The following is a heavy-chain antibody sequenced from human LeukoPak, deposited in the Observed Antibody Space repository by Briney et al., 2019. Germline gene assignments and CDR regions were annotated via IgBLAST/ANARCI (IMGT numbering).Heavy chain of an antibody. CDR3: AKAVGSSDYFSRDAFDI. CDR2: ISGGGSGT. V-gene: IGHV3-23*01. Sequence: PGGSLRLSYAPSGFTFSSYAMSWVRQAPGKGLEWVAVISGGGSGTYYADSVRGRFTISRDNSKNTVYLQMNSLRAEDTAIYYCAKAVGSSDYFSRDAFDIWGQGTMVTVSS. CDR1: GFTFSSYA. J-gene: IGHJ3*02. D-gene: IGHD3-22*01.